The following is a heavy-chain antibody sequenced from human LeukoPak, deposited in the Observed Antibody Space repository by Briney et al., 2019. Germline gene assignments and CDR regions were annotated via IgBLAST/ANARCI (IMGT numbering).Heavy chain of an antibody. CDR3: ARDDHGGNYFDY. CDR1: GFTFSSYA. CDR2: ISYDGSNK. V-gene: IGHV3-30-3*01. Sequence: GGSLRLSCAASGFTFSSYAMRWVRQAPGKGLEWVAVISYDGSNKYYADSVKGRFTISRDNSKNTLYLQMNSLRAEDTAVYYCARDDHGGNYFDYWGQGTLVTVSS. J-gene: IGHJ4*02. D-gene: IGHD4-23*01.